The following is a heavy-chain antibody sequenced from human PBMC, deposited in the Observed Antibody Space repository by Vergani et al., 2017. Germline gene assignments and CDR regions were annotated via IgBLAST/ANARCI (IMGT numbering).Heavy chain of an antibody. CDR2: MYHSGST. J-gene: IGHJ5*02. Sequence: QVRLQESGPGLVKPSETLSLTCSVSGGSMSGYYWSWIRQPPGKKLEWIGYMYHSGSTNYNPSLETRVTISRDTSKNQFSLKLNSVTAADTAVYYCGRVADFYGLGSRLLDLWGQGILVTVSS. D-gene: IGHD3-10*01. CDR1: GGSMSGYY. CDR3: GRVADFYGLGSRLLDL. V-gene: IGHV4-59*01.